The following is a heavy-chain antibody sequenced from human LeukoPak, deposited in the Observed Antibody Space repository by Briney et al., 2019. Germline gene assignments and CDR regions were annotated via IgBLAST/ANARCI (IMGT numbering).Heavy chain of an antibody. CDR1: VLIHINAL. J-gene: IGHJ4*01. V-gene: IGHV3-15*01. D-gene: IGHD6-19*01. CDR2: IKSKTDGGKT. CDR3: TTVANHSSGWLFDY. Sequence: GGSLRLSCLSCVLIHINALMSGFRQAPGKGLEWVGRIKSKTDGGKTDYAEPVKGSFTISRDDSKNTLYLQMNSLKTEDTAVYYCTTVANHSSGWLFDYFGHGTLVTVSS.